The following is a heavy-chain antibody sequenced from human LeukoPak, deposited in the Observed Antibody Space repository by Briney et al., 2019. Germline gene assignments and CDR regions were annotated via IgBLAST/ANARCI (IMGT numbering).Heavy chain of an antibody. V-gene: IGHV4-4*08. D-gene: IGHD3-22*01. Sequence: SETLSLTRTVPGGSIFRYYWNWIRQPPGKRLEWIGYFYPNGITSCNPSLRSRGTISIATSKNQFSLRLRSVTAADTAIYYCVRRAYYDTSGYYRSSGYFDFWGRGTLVTVSS. J-gene: IGHJ2*01. CDR3: VRRAYYDTSGYYRSSGYFDF. CDR1: GGSIFRYY. CDR2: FYPNGIT.